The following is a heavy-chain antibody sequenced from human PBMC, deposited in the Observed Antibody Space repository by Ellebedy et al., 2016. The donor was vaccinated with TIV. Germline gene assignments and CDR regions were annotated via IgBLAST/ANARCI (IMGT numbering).Heavy chain of an antibody. CDR2: ISYDGSNK. J-gene: IGHJ1*01. Sequence: PGGSLRLSCAASGFTFSSCGMHWVRQAPGKGLEWVAAISYDGSNKYYADSAKGRFTISRDNSKNTLYLQVNSLRAEDTAVYYCVKDMSWLHRDEYFQHWGQGTLVTVSS. CDR3: VKDMSWLHRDEYFQH. CDR1: GFTFSSCG. V-gene: IGHV3-30*18. D-gene: IGHD5-24*01.